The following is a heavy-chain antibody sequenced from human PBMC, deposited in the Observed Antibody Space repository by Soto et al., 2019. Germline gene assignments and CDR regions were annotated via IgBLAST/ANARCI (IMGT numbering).Heavy chain of an antibody. V-gene: IGHV3-30*18. D-gene: IGHD3-3*01. CDR1: GFTFSSYG. CDR3: ANLRLDYDFWSGYYPPYYYYGMDV. Sequence: SLRLSCAASGFTFSSYGMHWVRQAPGKGLEWVAVISYDGSNKYYADSVKGRFTISRDNSKNTLYLQMNSLRAEDTAVYYCANLRLDYDFWSGYYPPYYYYGMDVWGQGTTVTVSS. CDR2: ISYDGSNK. J-gene: IGHJ6*02.